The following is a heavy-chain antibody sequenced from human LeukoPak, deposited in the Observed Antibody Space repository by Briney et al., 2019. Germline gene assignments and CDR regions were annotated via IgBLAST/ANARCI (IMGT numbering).Heavy chain of an antibody. CDR1: GGSISSSNW. CDR2: IYHSGST. J-gene: IGHJ4*02. Sequence: SETLSLTCAVSGGSISSSNWWSWVRQPPGEGLEWIGEIYHSGSTNYNPSLKSRVTISVDTSKNQFSLKLSSVTAADTAVYYCARHVPQDIVVVPAAIPHFDYWGQGTLVTVSS. D-gene: IGHD2-2*02. CDR3: ARHVPQDIVVVPAAIPHFDY. V-gene: IGHV4-4*02.